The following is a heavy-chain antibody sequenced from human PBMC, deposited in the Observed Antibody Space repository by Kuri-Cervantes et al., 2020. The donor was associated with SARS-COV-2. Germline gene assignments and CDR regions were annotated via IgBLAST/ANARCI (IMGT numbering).Heavy chain of an antibody. CDR2: ISSDGSKS. V-gene: IGHV3-30-3*01. CDR1: GFTFSNYA. Sequence: GGSLRLSCEASGFTFSNYAMHWVRQAPDKGLEWVAVISSDGSKSYHADSVKGRFTISRDNSQNTLYVQMNSLRPEDTAVYYCARDSDTTGYYWYFDLRGRGTLVTVSS. D-gene: IGHD3-22*01. CDR3: ARDSDTTGYYWYFDL. J-gene: IGHJ2*01.